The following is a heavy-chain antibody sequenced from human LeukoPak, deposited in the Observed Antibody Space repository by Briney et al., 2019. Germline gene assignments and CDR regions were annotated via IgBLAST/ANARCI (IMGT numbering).Heavy chain of an antibody. CDR2: IRSKAYGGTT. Sequence: GGSLRLSCTASGFTFGDYAMSWFRRAPGKGLEWVGFIRSKAYGGTTEYAASVKGRFTISRDDSKSIACLQMNSLKTEGTAVYYCTRELVGATTAPSFDYWGQGTLVTVSS. V-gene: IGHV3-49*03. CDR3: TRELVGATTAPSFDY. D-gene: IGHD1-26*01. CDR1: GFTFGDYA. J-gene: IGHJ4*02.